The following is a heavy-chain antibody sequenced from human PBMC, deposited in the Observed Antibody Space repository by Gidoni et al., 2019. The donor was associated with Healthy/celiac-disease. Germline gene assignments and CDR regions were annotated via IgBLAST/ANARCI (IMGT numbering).Heavy chain of an antibody. CDR1: GGTFSSYA. J-gene: IGHJ4*02. D-gene: IGHD2-2*01. V-gene: IGHV1-69*01. CDR2: TIPIFGTA. Sequence: QVQLVQSGAEVKKPGSSVQLSCKASGGTFSSYAISRVRQAPGQGLEGMGGTIPIFGTANYAPKFQGRVTITADESTSTAYMELSSLRSEDTAVYYCARARGPSLNIDYWGQGTLVTVSS. CDR3: ARARGPSLNIDY.